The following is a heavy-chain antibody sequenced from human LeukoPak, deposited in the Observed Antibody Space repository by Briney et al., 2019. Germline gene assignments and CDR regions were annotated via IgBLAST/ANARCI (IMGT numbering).Heavy chain of an antibody. Sequence: SGGSLRLSCAASGFTFSSYWMHWVRQAPGKGLVWVSRIDADRSSTIYADSVKGRFTISRDNAKNTLYLQMNSLRAEDTAVYYCTRGYVGIDYWGLGTLVTVSS. CDR3: TRGYVGIDY. D-gene: IGHD2-2*01. V-gene: IGHV3-74*01. CDR2: IDADRSST. CDR1: GFTFSSYW. J-gene: IGHJ4*02.